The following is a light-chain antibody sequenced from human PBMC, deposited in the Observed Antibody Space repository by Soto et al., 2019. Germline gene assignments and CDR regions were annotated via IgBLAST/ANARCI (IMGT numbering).Light chain of an antibody. CDR2: GAS. J-gene: IGKJ1*01. V-gene: IGKV3-20*01. CDR3: QHYGSSPET. Sequence: EIVLTQSPGTLSLSPGERATLSCRASQSVSNNYLAWYQQKPGQAPRLLIYGASNRATGIPDRFSGSGSETGFTLTISRLEPEDFAVYYCQHYGSSPETFGQGTKVDIK. CDR1: QSVSNNY.